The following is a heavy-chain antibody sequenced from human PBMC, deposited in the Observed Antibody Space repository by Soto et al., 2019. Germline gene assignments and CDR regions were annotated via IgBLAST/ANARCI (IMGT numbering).Heavy chain of an antibody. CDR3: AKGWRYYDSSGYLVD. CDR2: ISYDGSNK. D-gene: IGHD3-22*01. CDR1: GFTFSSYG. V-gene: IGHV3-30*18. J-gene: IGHJ4*02. Sequence: GGSLRLSCAASGFTFSSYGMHWVRQAPGKGLEWVAVISYDGSNKYYADSVKGRFTISRDNSKNTLYLQMNSLRAEDTAVYYCAKGWRYYDSSGYLVDWGQGTLVTVSS.